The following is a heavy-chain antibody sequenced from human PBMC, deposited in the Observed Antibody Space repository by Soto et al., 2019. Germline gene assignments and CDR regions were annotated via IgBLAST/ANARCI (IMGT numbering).Heavy chain of an antibody. Sequence: QLQLQESGPGLVKPSEPLSLTCTVSGGSISSSSYYWGWIRQPPGKGLEWIGSTYYSGSTYYNPYLKSRVTISVDTSKNHFSLKLSSVTAADTAVYYCARLPPHLADYWGQGTLVTVSS. V-gene: IGHV4-39*01. J-gene: IGHJ4*02. CDR3: ARLPPHLADY. CDR1: GGSISSSSYY. CDR2: TYYSGST.